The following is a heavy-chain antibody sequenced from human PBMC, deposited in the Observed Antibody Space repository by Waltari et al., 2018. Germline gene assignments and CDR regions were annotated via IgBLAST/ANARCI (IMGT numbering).Heavy chain of an antibody. CDR2: INHSGST. CDR1: GGSFRGYY. V-gene: IGHV4-34*01. J-gene: IGHJ5*02. D-gene: IGHD5-12*01. Sequence: QVQLQQWGAGLLKPSETLSLTCAVYGGSFRGYYWTWIRPPPGKGLEWIGEINHSGSTNYNPSLKSRVTISVDTSKNQFSLKLSSVTAADTAVYYCAREVGYSGYDFNWFDPWGQGTLVTVSS. CDR3: AREVGYSGYDFNWFDP.